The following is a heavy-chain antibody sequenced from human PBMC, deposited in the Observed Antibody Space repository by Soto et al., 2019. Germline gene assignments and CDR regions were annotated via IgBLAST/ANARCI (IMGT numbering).Heavy chain of an antibody. D-gene: IGHD7-27*01. CDR2: IFDSGTT. CDR1: GGSITSDYSF. CDR3: ARGPSGDKVHY. V-gene: IGHV4-30-4*01. J-gene: IGHJ4*02. Sequence: TSETLSLTWTVSGGSITSDYSFWSWIRQPPGEGLEWIGHIFDSGTTYTNPSLRSQVAISLDTSKNHFSLTLSSVTAADTAVYYCARGPSGDKVHYWGQGALVTVSS.